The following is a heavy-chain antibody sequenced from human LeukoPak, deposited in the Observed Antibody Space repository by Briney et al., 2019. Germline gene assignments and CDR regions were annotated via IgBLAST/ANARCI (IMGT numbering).Heavy chain of an antibody. J-gene: IGHJ4*02. CDR2: ISYDGSNK. D-gene: IGHD1-7*01. Sequence: GGSLRLSCAASGFTFSSYAMHWVRQAPGKGLEWVAVISYDGSNKYYADSVKGRFTISRDNSKNTLYLQMNSLRAEDTAVYYCARGRITGTTDCWGQGTLVTVSS. CDR1: GFTFSSYA. CDR3: ARGRITGTTDC. V-gene: IGHV3-30*01.